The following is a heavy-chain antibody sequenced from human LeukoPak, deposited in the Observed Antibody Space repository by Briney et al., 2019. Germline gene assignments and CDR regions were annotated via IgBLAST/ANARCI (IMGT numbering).Heavy chain of an antibody. CDR2: FDPEEGET. D-gene: IGHD2-15*01. CDR3: ATALPGSQLEVVVATIDAFDI. V-gene: IGHV1-24*01. Sequence: ASVKVSCKVSGYTLIELSMHWVRQAPGKGLEWMGGFDPEEGETIYAQKFQGRVTMTEDTSTDTAYMELSSLRSEDTAVYYCATALPGSQLEVVVATIDAFDIWGQGTMVTVSS. J-gene: IGHJ3*02. CDR1: GYTLIELS.